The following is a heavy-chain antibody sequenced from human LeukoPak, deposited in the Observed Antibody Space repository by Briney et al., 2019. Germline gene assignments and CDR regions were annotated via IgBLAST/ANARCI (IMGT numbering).Heavy chain of an antibody. CDR1: GFTFSSYW. Sequence: GGSLRLSCAASGFTFSSYWMHWVRQAPGKGLVWVPRINSDGSSTSYADSVKGRFTISRDNAKNTLYLQMNKLRGEDTAVYYCARSGRGGAFDIWGQGTMVTVSS. CDR2: INSDGSST. D-gene: IGHD1-26*01. V-gene: IGHV3-74*01. J-gene: IGHJ3*02. CDR3: ARSGRGGAFDI.